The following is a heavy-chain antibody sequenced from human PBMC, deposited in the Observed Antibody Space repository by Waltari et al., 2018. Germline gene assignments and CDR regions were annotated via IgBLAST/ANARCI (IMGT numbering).Heavy chain of an antibody. CDR1: GYSISSGYS. J-gene: IGHJ5*02. CDR2: IYHSGST. CDR3: ARMRLYCSSTSCYDGFDP. D-gene: IGHD2-2*01. V-gene: IGHV4-38-2*01. Sequence: QVQLQESGPGLVKPSETLSLTCAVSGYSISSGYSWGWIRQPPGKGLEWIGSIYHSGSTYSNPSLKSRVTISVDTSKNQFSLRLSSLTAADTAVYYCARMRLYCSSTSCYDGFDPWGQGTLVTVSS.